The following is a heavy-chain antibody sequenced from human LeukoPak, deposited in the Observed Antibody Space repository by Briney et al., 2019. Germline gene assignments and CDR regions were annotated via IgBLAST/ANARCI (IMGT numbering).Heavy chain of an antibody. CDR2: IRYDGSNK. Sequence: RGSLRLSCAASGFTFSSYGMHWVRQAPGKGLEWVAFIRYDGSNKYYADSVKGRFTISRDNSKNTLYLQMNSLRAEDTAVYYCARAVLLTGSEYYFDYWGQGTLVAVSS. J-gene: IGHJ4*02. V-gene: IGHV3-30*02. CDR1: GFTFSSYG. CDR3: ARAVLLTGSEYYFDY. D-gene: IGHD3-9*01.